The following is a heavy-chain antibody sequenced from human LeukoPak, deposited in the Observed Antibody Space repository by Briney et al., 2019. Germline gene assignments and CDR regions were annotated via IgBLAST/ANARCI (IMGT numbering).Heavy chain of an antibody. CDR2: IKQDGSEK. CDR3: ARGYFGSSGRGMDV. D-gene: IGHD6-13*01. J-gene: IGHJ6*02. Sequence: GGSLRLSCEASGFTFNNYWMSWVRQAPRKGLEWVANIKQDGSEKSYVDSVKGRFTISRDNAKNSLFLQMDSLRAEDTAVYYCARGYFGSSGRGMDVWGQGTTVTVSS. V-gene: IGHV3-7*01. CDR1: GFTFNNYW.